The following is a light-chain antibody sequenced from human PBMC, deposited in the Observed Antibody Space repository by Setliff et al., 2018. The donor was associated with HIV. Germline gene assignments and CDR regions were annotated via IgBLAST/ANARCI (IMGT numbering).Light chain of an antibody. J-gene: IGLJ3*02. CDR1: SSNIGGGYD. Sequence: QSVLTQPPSVSGAPGQRVTISCTGSSSNIGGGYDVHWYQQVPGTAPKLVIYGDVNRPSRVPDRFSGSKSGSSASLAITGLQAEDEADYYCCSYLGTYSRVFGGGTKVTVL. CDR3: CSYLGTYSRV. CDR2: GDV. V-gene: IGLV1-40*01.